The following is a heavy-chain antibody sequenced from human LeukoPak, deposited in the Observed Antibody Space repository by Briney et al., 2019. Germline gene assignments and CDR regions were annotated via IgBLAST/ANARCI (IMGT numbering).Heavy chain of an antibody. CDR2: IYPGDSDT. CDR3: TRNDSRSWYVY. Sequence: GESLKISCKGSGYSFTNNWIGWVRQMPGKGPEWMGIIYPGDSDTRYSPSFQGQVTISADKSTNTAYLQWSSLKASDTAMYYCTRNDSRSWYVYWGQGTLVTVSS. D-gene: IGHD6-13*01. CDR1: GYSFTNNW. J-gene: IGHJ4*02. V-gene: IGHV5-51*01.